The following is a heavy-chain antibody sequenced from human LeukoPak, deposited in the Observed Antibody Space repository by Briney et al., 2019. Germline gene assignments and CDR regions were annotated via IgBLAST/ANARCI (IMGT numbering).Heavy chain of an antibody. CDR2: IYHSGST. CDR3: ASSDCSGGSCYFDY. D-gene: IGHD2-15*01. V-gene: IGHV4-38-2*01. J-gene: IGHJ4*02. CDR1: GYSISSGYY. Sequence: PSETLSPTCAVSGYSISSGYYWGWIRQPPGKGLEWIGSIYHSGSTYYNPFLKSRVTISVDTSKNQFSLKLSSVTAADTAVYYCASSDCSGGSCYFDYWGQGTLVTVSS.